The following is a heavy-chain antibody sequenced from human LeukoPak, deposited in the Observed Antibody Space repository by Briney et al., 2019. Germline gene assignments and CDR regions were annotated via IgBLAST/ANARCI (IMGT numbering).Heavy chain of an antibody. J-gene: IGHJ3*02. CDR1: GGSISSGGYY. CDR3: ARARGPGYCSGGSCYPDAFDI. Sequence: SQTLSLTCTVSGGSISSGGYYWGWIRQPPGKGLEWIGSIYHSGSTYYNPSLKSRVTISVDTSKNQFSLKLSSVTAADTAVYYCARARGPGYCSGGSCYPDAFDIWGQGTMVTVSS. D-gene: IGHD2-15*01. V-gene: IGHV4-39*07. CDR2: IYHSGST.